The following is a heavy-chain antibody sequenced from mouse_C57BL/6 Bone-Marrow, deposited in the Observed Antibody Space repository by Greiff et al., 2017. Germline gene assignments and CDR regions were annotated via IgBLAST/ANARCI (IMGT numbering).Heavy chain of an antibody. V-gene: IGHV1-64*01. Sequence: VQLQQPGAELVKPGASVKLSCKASGYTFTSYWMHWVKQRPGQGLEWIGMIHPNSGSTNYNEKFKSKATLTVDKSSSTAYMQLSSLTSEDSAVXCWASEDYDVNYDPCYAMDYWGQGTTVTVSS. D-gene: IGHD2-1*01. CDR1: GYTFTSYW. J-gene: IGHJ4*01. CDR3: ASEDYDVNYDPCYAMDY. CDR2: IHPNSGST.